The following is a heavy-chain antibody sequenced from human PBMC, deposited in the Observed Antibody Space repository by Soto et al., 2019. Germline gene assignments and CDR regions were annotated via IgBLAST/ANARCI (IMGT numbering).Heavy chain of an antibody. CDR3: ARERGGYGLFDS. V-gene: IGHV4-30-2*01. CDR2: IYPSGMP. CDR1: GGSITTAAYS. J-gene: IGHJ4*02. D-gene: IGHD5-18*01. Sequence: QLQLQESGSGLVKPSHTLSLTCTVSGGSITTAAYSWSWIRQPPGKGLEWIGYIYPSGMPFYNPSLRSRVTISIDRSNDQFSLNLKSVTAADTAVYYCARERGGYGLFDSWGQGTLVTVSS.